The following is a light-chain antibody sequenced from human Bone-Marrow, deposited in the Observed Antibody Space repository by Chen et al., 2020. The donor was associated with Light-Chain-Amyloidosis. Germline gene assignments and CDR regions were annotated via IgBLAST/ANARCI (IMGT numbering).Light chain of an antibody. CDR1: NIGSTR. J-gene: IGLJ3*02. Sequence: SYVLTQPSSVSVAAGQTATIACGGNNIGSTRAHWYQQTPGQAPLLVVYDDSDRPSGIPERLSGSNSGNTATLTISRVEAGDEADYYCQVWDRSSERPVFGGGTKLTVL. CDR2: DDS. V-gene: IGLV3-21*02. CDR3: QVWDRSSERPV.